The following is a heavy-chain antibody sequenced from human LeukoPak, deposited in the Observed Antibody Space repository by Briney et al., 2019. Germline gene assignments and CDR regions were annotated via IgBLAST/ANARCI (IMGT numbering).Heavy chain of an antibody. CDR2: IYYSGST. V-gene: IGHV4-59*01. D-gene: IGHD3-3*01. Sequence: PSETLSLTCTVSGGSISSYYWSWIRQPPGKGLEWIGYIYYSGSTNYNPSLKSRVTISVDTPKNQFSLKLSSVTAADTAVYYCARSPVLRFLEWPYFDYWGQGTLVTVSS. CDR3: ARSPVLRFLEWPYFDY. J-gene: IGHJ4*02. CDR1: GGSISSYY.